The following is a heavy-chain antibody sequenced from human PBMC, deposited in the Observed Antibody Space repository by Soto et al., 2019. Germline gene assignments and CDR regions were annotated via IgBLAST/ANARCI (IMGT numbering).Heavy chain of an antibody. CDR3: ASLTASYLLFSI. CDR2: IHYSGTT. J-gene: IGHJ2*01. Sequence: SYTPSLPCTADGDCISDEGQSRAWIRQHPEKGLEWLGYIHYSGTTDYNPSLKSRLTVSVDTSKNQFSLSLSSVTAADTAIYYCASLTASYLLFSIWGGRSLV. CDR1: GDCISDEGQS. V-gene: IGHV4-31*03. D-gene: IGHD2-21*02.